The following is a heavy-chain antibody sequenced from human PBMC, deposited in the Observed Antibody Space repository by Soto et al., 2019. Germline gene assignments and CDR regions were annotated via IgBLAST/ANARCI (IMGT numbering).Heavy chain of an antibody. CDR2: IIPIFGTA. D-gene: IGHD3-22*01. V-gene: IGHV1-69*13. CDR3: ARDGTLYDSSAYYYLY. CDR1: GGSFSNYG. J-gene: IGHJ1*01. Sequence: SVKVSCKASGGSFSNYGVNWVRQAPGQGLEWMGGIIPIFGTAKYAQKFQGRVTITADDSTRTAYMELSSLRSEDTAVYYCARDGTLYDSSAYYYLYWGQGTLVTVSS.